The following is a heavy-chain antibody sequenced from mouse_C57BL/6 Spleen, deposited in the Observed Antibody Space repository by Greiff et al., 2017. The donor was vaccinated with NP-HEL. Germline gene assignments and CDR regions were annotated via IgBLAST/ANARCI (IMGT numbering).Heavy chain of an antibody. V-gene: IGHV2-5*01. Sequence: VQLQQSGPGLVQPSQSLSITCTVSGFSLTSYGVHWVRQSPGKGLEWLGVIWRGGSTDYNAAFMSRLSITKDNSKSQVFFKMNSLQADDTAIYYCAKKIYYGYDAYAMDYWGQGTSVTVSS. CDR2: IWRGGST. CDR1: GFSLTSYG. D-gene: IGHD2-2*01. CDR3: AKKIYYGYDAYAMDY. J-gene: IGHJ4*01.